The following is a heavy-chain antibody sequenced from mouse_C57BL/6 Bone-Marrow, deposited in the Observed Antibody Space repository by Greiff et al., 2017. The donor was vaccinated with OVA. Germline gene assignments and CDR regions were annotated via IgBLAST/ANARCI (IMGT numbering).Heavy chain of an antibody. Sequence: EVQLQQSGPELVKPGASVKISCKASGYTFTDYYMNWVKQSHGKSLEWIGDINPNNGGTSYNQKFKGKATLTVDKSSSTAYMELRSLTSEDSAVYYCARTLITTVDDWGQGTTLTVSS. V-gene: IGHV1-26*01. CDR1: GYTFTDYY. CDR3: ARTLITTVDD. D-gene: IGHD1-1*01. J-gene: IGHJ2*01. CDR2: INPNNGGT.